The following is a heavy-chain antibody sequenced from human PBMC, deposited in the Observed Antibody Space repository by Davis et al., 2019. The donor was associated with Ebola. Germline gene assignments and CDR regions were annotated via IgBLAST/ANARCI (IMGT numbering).Heavy chain of an antibody. V-gene: IGHV4-39*07. D-gene: IGHD3-16*01. J-gene: IGHJ4*02. CDR2: FYYSGST. CDR1: GGSISSSSYY. CDR3: ARDQGEGCFDY. Sequence: MPSETLSLTCTVSGGSISSSSYYWGWIRQPPGKGLEWIGSFYYSGSTYYNPSLKSRVTISVDKSKNQFSLKLSSVTAADTAVYYCARDQGEGCFDYWGQGTLVTVSS.